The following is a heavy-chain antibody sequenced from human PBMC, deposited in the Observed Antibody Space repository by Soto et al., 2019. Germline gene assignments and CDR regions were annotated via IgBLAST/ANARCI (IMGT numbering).Heavy chain of an antibody. D-gene: IGHD3-9*01. CDR3: ARKPIYHFFAGYYSVDY. J-gene: IGHJ4*02. CDR1: GGSFSDYY. Sequence: QVQLRQWGAGLLKPSETLSLTCAVFGGSFSDYYWTWIRQPPGKGLEWIGEINHSGTTSYNPSLKIRLNISVDTSTNQFSLKLSSVTAADKAVYYCARKPIYHFFAGYYSVDYWGQGTLVTVSS. V-gene: IGHV4-34*01. CDR2: INHSGTT.